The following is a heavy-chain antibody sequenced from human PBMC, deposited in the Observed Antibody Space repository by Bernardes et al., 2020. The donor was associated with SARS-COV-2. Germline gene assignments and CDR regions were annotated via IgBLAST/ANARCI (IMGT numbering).Heavy chain of an antibody. Sequence: ASVKVPCKASGYTFTAYAIHWLRQAPGQGLEWMGWINTGNGNTEYSQKFQGTVTITRDTSASTVYMELSSLKSEDTSVYYCARDLGRPATLVFRVVSPAWYVDDWDQRALVTV. CDR3: ARDLGRPATLVFRVVSPAWYVDD. D-gene: IGHD3-3*01. CDR1: GYTFTAYA. V-gene: IGHV1-3*04. J-gene: IGHJ4*02. CDR2: INTGNGNT.